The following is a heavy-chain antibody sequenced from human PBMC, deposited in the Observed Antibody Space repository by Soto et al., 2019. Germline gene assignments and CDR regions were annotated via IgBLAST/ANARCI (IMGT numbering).Heavy chain of an antibody. CDR2: INHSGST. D-gene: IGHD2-8*01. CDR3: ARGRITKAVRMLIWYCVYHHYYIYV. V-gene: IGHV4-34*01. J-gene: IGHJ6*03. CDR1: GGSFSGYY. Sequence: SETLSLTCAVYGGSFSGYYWSWIRQPPGKGLEWIGEINHSGSTNYNPSLKSRVTISVDTSKNQFSLKLSSVTAADTAVYYCARGRITKAVRMLIWYCVYHHYYIYVPAQRTTVPVS.